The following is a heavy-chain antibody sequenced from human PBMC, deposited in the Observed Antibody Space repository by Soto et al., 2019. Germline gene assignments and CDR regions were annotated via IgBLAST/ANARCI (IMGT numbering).Heavy chain of an antibody. CDR3: AREGWPLLQTGMDV. J-gene: IGHJ6*02. V-gene: IGHV3-48*02. D-gene: IGHD2-15*01. Sequence: VGSLRLSCAASGFTFRSYSVNWVRQAPGKGLEWVSYISSSNRTINYADSVKGRFIISRDNAKNSLYLQMHSLRDEDTAVYYCAREGWPLLQTGMDVWGQGTTVTVSS. CDR2: ISSSNRTI. CDR1: GFTFRSYS.